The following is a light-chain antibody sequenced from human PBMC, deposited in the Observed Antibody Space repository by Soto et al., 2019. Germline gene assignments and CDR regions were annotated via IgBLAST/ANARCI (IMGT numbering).Light chain of an antibody. Sequence: DIQMTQSPSSVSASVGDRVTIICRASQSISSYLNWYQQKPGKAPKLLIYAASSLQSGVPSRFSGSGSGTDFTLTISRLEPEDFAVYYCQQYGSSPFGQGTRLEIK. CDR3: QQYGSSP. V-gene: IGKV1-39*01. J-gene: IGKJ5*01. CDR2: AAS. CDR1: QSISSY.